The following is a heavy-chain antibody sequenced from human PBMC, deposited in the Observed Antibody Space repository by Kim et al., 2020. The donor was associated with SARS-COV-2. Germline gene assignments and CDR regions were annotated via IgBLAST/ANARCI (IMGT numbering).Heavy chain of an antibody. Sequence: SETLSLTCAVYGGSFSGYYWSWIRQPPGKGLEWIGEINHSGSTNYNPSLKSRVTISVDTSKNQFSLKLSSVTAADTAVYYCASGGCGDYALTDFYYAID. J-gene: IGHJ6*01. V-gene: IGHV4-34*01. D-gene: IGHD3-16*01. CDR3: ASGGCGDYALTDFYYAID. CDR2: INHSGST. CDR1: GGSFSGYY.